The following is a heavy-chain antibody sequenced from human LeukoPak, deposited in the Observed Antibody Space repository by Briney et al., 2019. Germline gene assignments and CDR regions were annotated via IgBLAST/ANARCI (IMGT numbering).Heavy chain of an antibody. CDR1: GFIFSRYD. V-gene: IGHV3-33*01. CDR2: IWHDGSKT. D-gene: IGHD4-17*01. J-gene: IGHJ4*02. Sequence: PGTSLRLSCVASGFIFSRYDMHWVRQAPGKGLEWVALIWHDGSKTHYADSVKGRFTISRDDSKSTLYVQMNSLRVEDTAVYYCARDPATVTSHFDYWGQGALVTFSS. CDR3: ARDPATVTSHFDY.